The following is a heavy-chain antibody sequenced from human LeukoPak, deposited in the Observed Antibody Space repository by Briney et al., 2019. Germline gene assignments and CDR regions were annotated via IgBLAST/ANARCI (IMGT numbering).Heavy chain of an antibody. CDR3: ARDTVVAATPDYYYYGMDV. J-gene: IGHJ6*02. D-gene: IGHD2-15*01. CDR2: IIPILGIA. Sequence: SVKVSCKASGYTFTGYYMHWVRQAPGQGLEWMGRIIPILGIANYAQKFQGRVTITADKSTSTAYMELSSLRSEDTAVYYCARDTVVAATPDYYYYGMDVWGQGTTVTVSS. V-gene: IGHV1-69*04. CDR1: GYTFTGYY.